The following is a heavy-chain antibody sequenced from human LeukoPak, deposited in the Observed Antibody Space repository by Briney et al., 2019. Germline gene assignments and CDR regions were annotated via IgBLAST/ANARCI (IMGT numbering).Heavy chain of an antibody. V-gene: IGHV1-18*01. Sequence: ASVNVSCKASGYTFTSYGISWVRQAPGQGLEWMGWISAYNGNTNYAQKLQGRVTMTTDTSTSTAYMELRSLRSDDTAVYYCAIGYMGFGPFIAVAASYYYYYGMDVWGQGTTVTVSS. J-gene: IGHJ6*02. CDR1: GYTFTSYG. CDR3: AIGYMGFGPFIAVAASYYYYYGMDV. CDR2: ISAYNGNT. D-gene: IGHD6-19*01.